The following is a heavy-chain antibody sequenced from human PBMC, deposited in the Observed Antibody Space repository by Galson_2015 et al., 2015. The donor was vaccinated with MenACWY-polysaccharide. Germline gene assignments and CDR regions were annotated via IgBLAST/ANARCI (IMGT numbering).Heavy chain of an antibody. J-gene: IGHJ4*02. V-gene: IGHV3-9*01. D-gene: IGHD3-3*01. Sequence: SLRLSCAASGFTFDDYAMHWVRQAPGKGLEWVSAISWNSGSKGYADSVKGRFTISRDNAKNSLYLQMNSLRAEDTAFCYCAKGATYDFWSGYYDYGGQGTLVTVSS. CDR3: AKGATYDFWSGYYDY. CDR2: ISWNSGSK. CDR1: GFTFDDYA.